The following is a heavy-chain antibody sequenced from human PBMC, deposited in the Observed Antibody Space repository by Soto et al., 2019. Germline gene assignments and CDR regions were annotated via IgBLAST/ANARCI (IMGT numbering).Heavy chain of an antibody. CDR2: MNPNSGNT. CDR1: GYTFTSYD. CDR3: ARGAGITMVRGVSLFDY. Sequence: ASVKVSCKASGYTFTSYDINWVRQATGQGLEWMGWMNPNSGNTGYAQKFQGRVTMTRNTSISTAYMERSSLRSEDTAVYYCARGAGITMVRGVSLFDYWGQGTLVTVSS. D-gene: IGHD3-10*01. J-gene: IGHJ4*02. V-gene: IGHV1-8*02.